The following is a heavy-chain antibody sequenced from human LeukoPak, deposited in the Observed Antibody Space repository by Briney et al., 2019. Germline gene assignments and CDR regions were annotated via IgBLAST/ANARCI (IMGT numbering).Heavy chain of an antibody. CDR3: ARHMMWLYCSGGSCYSDY. J-gene: IGHJ4*02. V-gene: IGHV3-48*01. D-gene: IGHD2-15*01. CDR2: ISSSSSTI. Sequence: PGGSLRLSCAASGFTFSSYSMNWVRQAPGKGPEWVSYISSSSSTIYYADSVKGRFTISRDNAKNSLYLQMNSLRAEDTAVYYCARHMMWLYCSGGSCYSDYWGQGTLVTVSS. CDR1: GFTFSSYS.